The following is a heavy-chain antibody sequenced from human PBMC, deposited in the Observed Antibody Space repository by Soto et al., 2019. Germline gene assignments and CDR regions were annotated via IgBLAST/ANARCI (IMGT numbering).Heavy chain of an antibody. D-gene: IGHD3-3*01. CDR3: ARNASYYSLWSGYYTSRTGMDV. V-gene: IGHV3-33*01. J-gene: IGHJ6*02. CDR1: GFTFSSFG. Sequence: QVQVVESGGGVVQPGRSLRLSCAASGFTFSSFGMHWVRQAPGKGLEWVSLIWYDGSKKSYGDSVKGRFTISRDNCRNTVSLQRNSLRADDTAVYSCARNASYYSLWSGYYTSRTGMDVWGQGTTVTVSS. CDR2: IWYDGSKK.